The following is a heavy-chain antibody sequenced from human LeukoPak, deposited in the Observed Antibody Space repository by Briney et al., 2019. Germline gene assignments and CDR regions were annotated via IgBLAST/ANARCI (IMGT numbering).Heavy chain of an antibody. V-gene: IGHV4-4*09. D-gene: IGHD3-10*01. J-gene: IGHJ4*02. CDR1: GGSICTYH. CDR3: AKMTVGSYIDY. Sequence: SETLSHTCAVCGGSICTYHWLWIRQPPGKGLEGIGYNYTGKGTNYTPSLKSRLTISVDTSKNQFSWRLTSVTAADTAVYYCAKMTVGSYIDYWGQGTLVTVSS. CDR2: NYTGKGT.